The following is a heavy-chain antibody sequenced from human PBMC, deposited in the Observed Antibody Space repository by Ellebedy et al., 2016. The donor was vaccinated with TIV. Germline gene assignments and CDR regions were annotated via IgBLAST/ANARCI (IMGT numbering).Heavy chain of an antibody. V-gene: IGHV4-34*01. CDR3: ATHLQPTGYYGLDV. CDR2: INHSGST. J-gene: IGHJ6*02. D-gene: IGHD2-15*01. Sequence: GSLRLSCAVYGGSFSGYYWSWIRQPPGKGLEWIGEINHSGSTNYNPSLKSRVTVSVDTSKNQFSLKLSSVTAADTAVYYCATHLQPTGYYGLDVWGQGTTVTVSS. CDR1: GGSFSGYY.